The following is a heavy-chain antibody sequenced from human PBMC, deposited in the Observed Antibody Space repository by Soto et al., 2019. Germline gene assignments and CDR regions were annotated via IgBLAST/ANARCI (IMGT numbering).Heavy chain of an antibody. CDR1: GGSISSGGYY. CDR3: ARDRVAVTTEPGDYSYGMDV. CDR2: IYYSGST. D-gene: IGHD4-17*01. V-gene: IGHV4-31*03. J-gene: IGHJ6*02. Sequence: QVQLQESGPGLVKPSQTLSLTCTVSGGSISSGGYYWSWIRQHPGKGLEWIGYIYYSGSTYYNPSLKSRVTISVDTSKNQFSLKLSSVTAADTAVYYCARDRVAVTTEPGDYSYGMDVWGQGTTVTVSS.